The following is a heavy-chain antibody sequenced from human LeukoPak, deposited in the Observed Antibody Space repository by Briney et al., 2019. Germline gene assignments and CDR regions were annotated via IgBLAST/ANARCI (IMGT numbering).Heavy chain of an antibody. J-gene: IGHJ5*02. CDR3: ARVYYGSGINWFDP. D-gene: IGHD3-10*01. Sequence: PGRSLRLSCAASGFTFSSYEMNWVRQAPGKGLEWVSYISSTGSTIYYADSVKGRFTISRDNAKKSLYLQMNSLRAEDTAVYYCARVYYGSGINWFDPWGQGTLVTVSS. CDR1: GFTFSSYE. CDR2: ISSTGSTI. V-gene: IGHV3-48*03.